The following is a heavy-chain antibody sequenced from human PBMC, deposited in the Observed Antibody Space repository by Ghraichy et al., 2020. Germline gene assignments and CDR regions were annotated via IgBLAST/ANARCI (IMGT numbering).Heavy chain of an antibody. V-gene: IGHV3-48*02. Sequence: GGSLRLSCAASGFTFSSYSMNWVRQAPGKGLEWVSYISSSSSTIYYADSVKGRFTISRDNAKNSLYLQMNSLRDEDTAVYYCATPAAAAGPDYYYYMDVWGKGTTVTVSS. D-gene: IGHD6-13*01. CDR1: GFTFSSYS. CDR3: ATPAAAAGPDYYYYMDV. CDR2: ISSSSSTI. J-gene: IGHJ6*03.